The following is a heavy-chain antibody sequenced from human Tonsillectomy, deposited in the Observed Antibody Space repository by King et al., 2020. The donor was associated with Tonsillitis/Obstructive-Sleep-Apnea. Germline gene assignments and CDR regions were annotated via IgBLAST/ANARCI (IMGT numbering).Heavy chain of an antibody. Sequence: VQLVEFGGGLIQPGGSLRLSCAASGFTVSDNYMSWVRQAPGKGLEWVSVIYSGGTTYYADSVKGRFTISRDNSKNTLYLQMKSLRAEDTAVSYCAREPLSPPSMAFDYWGQGTLVTVSS. CDR1: GFTVSDNY. J-gene: IGHJ4*02. V-gene: IGHV3-53*01. CDR3: AREPLSPPSMAFDY. CDR2: IYSGGTT. D-gene: IGHD2/OR15-2a*01.